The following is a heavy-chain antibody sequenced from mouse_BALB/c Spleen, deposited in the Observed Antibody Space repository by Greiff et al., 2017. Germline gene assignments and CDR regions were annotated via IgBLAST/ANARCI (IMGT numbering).Heavy chain of an antibody. CDR3: ERSHYGNPYYFDY. CDR1: GFTFSSYT. V-gene: IGHV5-12-2*01. CDR2: ISNGGGST. D-gene: IGHD2-1*01. J-gene: IGHJ2*01. Sequence: EVKLVESGGGLVQPGGSLKLSCAASGFTFSSYTMSWVRQTPEKRLEWVAYISNGGGSTYYPDTVKGRFTISSDNAKNTLYLQMSSLKSEATAMYYCERSHYGNPYYFDYWGQGTTLTVSS.